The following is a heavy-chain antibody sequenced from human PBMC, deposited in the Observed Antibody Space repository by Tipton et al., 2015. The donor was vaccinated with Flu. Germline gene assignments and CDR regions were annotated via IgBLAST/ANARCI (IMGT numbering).Heavy chain of an antibody. V-gene: IGHV1-69*01. J-gene: IGHJ4*02. CDR1: GGTFSSYA. D-gene: IGHD2-2*01. Sequence: QSGPEVKKPGSSVKVSCKASGGTFSSYAISWVRQAPGQGLEWMGGIIPIFGTANYAQKFQGRVTITADESTSTAYMELSSLRSEDTAVYYCARDSRYCSSTSCRNFGNFDYWGQGTLVTVSS. CDR3: ARDSRYCSSTSCRNFGNFDY. CDR2: IIPIFGTA.